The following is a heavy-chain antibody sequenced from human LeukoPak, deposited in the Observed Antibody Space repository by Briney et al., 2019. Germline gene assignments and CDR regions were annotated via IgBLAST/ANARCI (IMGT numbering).Heavy chain of an antibody. D-gene: IGHD5-18*01. CDR1: GASISSYY. J-gene: IGHJ4*02. CDR2: IYYTGAT. CDR3: ARAGYSYGTGYYFDY. Sequence: SETLSLTCTVSGASISSYYWGWIRLPPGKGLEWLGYIYYTGATYYNPSLKSRVTISLDTSKNQFSLKLSSVTAADAAVYYCARAGYSYGTGYYFDYGGQGALVTVSS. V-gene: IGHV4-59*01.